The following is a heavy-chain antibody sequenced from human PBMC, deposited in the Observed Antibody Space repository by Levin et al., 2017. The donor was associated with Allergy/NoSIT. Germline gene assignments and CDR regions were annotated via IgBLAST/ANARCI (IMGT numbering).Heavy chain of an antibody. Sequence: ASVKVSCAASGFTFSSFAMSWVRQAPGKGLEWVSAISSSGFSTYYADSVKGRFTISRDNSKNTLYLQMNSLRAEDTAVYYCAKDRYGSGSYCPDYWGQGTLVTVSS. CDR2: ISSSGFST. J-gene: IGHJ4*02. CDR3: AKDRYGSGSYCPDY. V-gene: IGHV3-23*01. CDR1: GFTFSSFA. D-gene: IGHD3-10*01.